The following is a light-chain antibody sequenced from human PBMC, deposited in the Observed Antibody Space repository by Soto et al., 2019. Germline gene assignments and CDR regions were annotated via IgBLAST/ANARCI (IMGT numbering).Light chain of an antibody. J-gene: IGKJ1*01. Sequence: ERLMTQSPATLSVSPGARATLSCRASQSVSSNLAWYQQKPGQAPRLLIYGASTRATGIPARFSGGGSGTEFTLTISSLQSEDFAVYYCQQYNNWPWTFGQGTKVDIK. CDR2: GAS. CDR3: QQYNNWPWT. V-gene: IGKV3-15*01. CDR1: QSVSSN.